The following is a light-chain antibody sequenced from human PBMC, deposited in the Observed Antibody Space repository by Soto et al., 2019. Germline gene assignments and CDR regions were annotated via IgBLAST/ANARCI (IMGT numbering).Light chain of an antibody. CDR2: GAA. J-gene: IGKJ4*01. CDR1: QSVSNN. Sequence: ETVMTQSPATLSESQGERATLSCRASQSVSNNLAWYHQKPFQAPRIRIYGAAARATAIPARFSGSGFGTGFTLTISSLQSKDSAVDYCQPYNEWPLTFGGGTKVEIK. CDR3: QPYNEWPLT. V-gene: IGKV3-15*01.